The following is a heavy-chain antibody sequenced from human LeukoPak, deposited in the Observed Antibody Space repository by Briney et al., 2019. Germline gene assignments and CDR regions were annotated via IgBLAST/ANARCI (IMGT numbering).Heavy chain of an antibody. Sequence: ASVKVSCKASGGTFSSYAISWVRQAPGQGLEWMGGIIPIFGTANYAQKFQGRVTITTDESTSTAYMELSSLRSEDTAVYYCAKARGITMIVVADLDYWGQGTLVTVSS. J-gene: IGHJ4*02. CDR2: IIPIFGTA. CDR3: AKARGITMIVVADLDY. CDR1: GGTFSSYA. D-gene: IGHD3-22*01. V-gene: IGHV1-69*05.